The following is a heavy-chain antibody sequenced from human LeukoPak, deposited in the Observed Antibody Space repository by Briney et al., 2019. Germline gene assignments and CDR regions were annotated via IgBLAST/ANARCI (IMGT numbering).Heavy chain of an antibody. CDR2: IYATGST. CDR3: ATHGSARSPLGP. V-gene: IGHV4-4*09. CDR1: GGSISSYY. Sequence: SETLSLTCTVSGGSISSYYWSWSRQPPGKGVEWSGYIYATGSTNYNPSPKSRVTIPVHTSKNQSPLNRRSVTAADPAVHYCATHGSARSPLGPWGQGTLVTVSS. J-gene: IGHJ5*02. D-gene: IGHD3-10*01.